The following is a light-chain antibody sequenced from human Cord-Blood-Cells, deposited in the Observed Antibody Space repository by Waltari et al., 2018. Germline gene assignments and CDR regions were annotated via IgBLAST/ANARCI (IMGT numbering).Light chain of an antibody. CDR1: QDISNY. CDR3: QQYDNLPSYT. CDR2: DAS. Sequence: DIQMTQSHSSLSASVGDRVTITCQASQDISNYLNWYQQKPGKAPKLLIYDASNLETGVPSRFSGSGSGTDFTFTISSLQPEDIATYYCQQYDNLPSYTFGQGTKLEIK. V-gene: IGKV1-33*01. J-gene: IGKJ2*01.